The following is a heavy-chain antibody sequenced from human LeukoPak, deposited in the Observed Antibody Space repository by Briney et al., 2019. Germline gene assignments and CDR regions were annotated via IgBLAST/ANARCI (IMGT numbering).Heavy chain of an antibody. J-gene: IGHJ3*02. CDR2: FDPEDGET. Sequence: ASVKVSCKVSGYTLTELSMHWVRQAPGKGLEWMGGFDPEDGETIYEQKFQRRVTMTEETSTDTAYMELSSLRSEDTAVYYCATVAAPGGAFDIWGQGTMVTVSS. CDR3: ATVAAPGGAFDI. D-gene: IGHD6-6*01. CDR1: GYTLTELS. V-gene: IGHV1-24*01.